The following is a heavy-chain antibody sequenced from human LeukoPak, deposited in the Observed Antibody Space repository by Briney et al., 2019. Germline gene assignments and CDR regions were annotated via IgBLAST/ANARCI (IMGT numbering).Heavy chain of an antibody. J-gene: IGHJ6*03. CDR2: IRYDGSNK. V-gene: IGHV3-30*02. CDR1: GFTFSSYG. Sequence: GGSLRLSCAASGFTFSSYGMHWVRQAPGKGLEWVAFIRYDGSNKYYADSVKGRFTISRDNSKKTLYLQMNSLRAEDTAVYYCAKDQRYYGSINYYYYMDVWGKGTTVTISS. CDR3: AKDQRYYGSINYYYYMDV. D-gene: IGHD3-10*01.